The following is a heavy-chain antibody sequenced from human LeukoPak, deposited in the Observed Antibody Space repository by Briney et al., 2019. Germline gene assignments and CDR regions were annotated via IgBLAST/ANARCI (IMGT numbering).Heavy chain of an antibody. Sequence: GSSVKVSCKASGGTFSSYAISWVRQAPGQGLEWMGGIIPIFGTANYAQKFQGRVTITADESTSTAYMELSSLRSEDTAVYYCASTRKWFGELSFDYWGQGTLVTASS. CDR3: ASTRKWFGELSFDY. D-gene: IGHD3-10*01. CDR2: IIPIFGTA. J-gene: IGHJ4*02. V-gene: IGHV1-69*01. CDR1: GGTFSSYA.